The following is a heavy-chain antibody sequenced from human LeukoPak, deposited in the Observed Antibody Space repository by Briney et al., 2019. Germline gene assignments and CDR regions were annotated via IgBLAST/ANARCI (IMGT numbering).Heavy chain of an antibody. CDR3: ARDPGNSGYDSIDY. D-gene: IGHD5-12*01. CDR1: GYTFTGYY. CDR2: INPNSGGT. J-gene: IGHJ4*02. V-gene: IGHV1-2*02. Sequence: GASVKVSCKASGYTFTGYYMHWVRQAPGQGLEWMGWINPNSGGTNYAQKVQGRVTMTRDTSISTAYMELSRLRSDDTAVYYCARDPGNSGYDSIDYWGQGTLVTVSS.